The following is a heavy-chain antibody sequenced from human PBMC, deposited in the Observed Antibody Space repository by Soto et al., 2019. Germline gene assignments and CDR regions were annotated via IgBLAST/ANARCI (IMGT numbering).Heavy chain of an antibody. D-gene: IGHD5-12*01. CDR2: SRDKVHSHTT. CDR3: ARGVVSTGYFDY. V-gene: IGHV3-72*01. J-gene: IGHJ4*02. CDR1: GFTFSDHY. Sequence: EVQLAESGGGLVQPGGSLRLSCAASGFTFSDHYMDWVRQAPGKGLEWVGRSRDKVHSHTTEYAASVKGRFTISRGDSENSLYLQMNSLKTEVTAVFYCARGVVSTGYFDYWGQGTLVTVSS.